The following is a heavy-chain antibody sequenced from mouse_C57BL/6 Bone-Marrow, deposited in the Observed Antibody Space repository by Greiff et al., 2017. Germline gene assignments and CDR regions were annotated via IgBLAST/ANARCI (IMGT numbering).Heavy chain of an antibody. D-gene: IGHD4-1*01. CDR3: ARWGLPSWDWFAY. Sequence: VQRVESGAELMKPGASVKLSCKATGYTFTGYWIEWVQQRPGHGLEWIGEILPGSGSTNYDEKFKGKATFTADTSSNTAYMQLSSLTPEDSAIXYCARWGLPSWDWFAYWGQGTLVTVSA. V-gene: IGHV1-9*01. CDR2: ILPGSGST. J-gene: IGHJ3*01. CDR1: GYTFTGYW.